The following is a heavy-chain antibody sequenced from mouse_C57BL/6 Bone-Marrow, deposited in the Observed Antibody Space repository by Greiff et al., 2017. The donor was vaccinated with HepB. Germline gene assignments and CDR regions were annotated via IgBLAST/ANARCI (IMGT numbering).Heavy chain of an antibody. D-gene: IGHD1-1*01. J-gene: IGHJ3*01. Sequence: QVQLQQSGAELVRPGTSVKVSCKASGYAFTNYLIEWVKQRPGQGLEWIGVINPGSGGTNYNEKFKGKATLTADKSYSTAYMQLSSLTSEDSAVYFCARGHYGSSYDWFAYWGQGTLVTVSA. CDR2: INPGSGGT. CDR1: GYAFTNYL. V-gene: IGHV1-54*01. CDR3: ARGHYGSSYDWFAY.